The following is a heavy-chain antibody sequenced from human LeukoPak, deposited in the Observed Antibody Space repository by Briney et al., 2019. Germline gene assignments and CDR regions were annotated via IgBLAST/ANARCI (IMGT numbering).Heavy chain of an antibody. D-gene: IGHD1-26*01. CDR2: FDPEDGET. V-gene: IGHV1-24*01. J-gene: IGHJ4*02. CDR1: GYTLTELS. CDR3: ATPLLVGATAFDY. Sequence: ASVKVSCKVSGYTLTELSMHWVRHAPGKGLEWMGGFDPEDGETIYAQKFQGRVTMTEDTSTDTAYMELSSLRSEDTAVYYCATPLLVGATAFDYWGQGTLVTVSS.